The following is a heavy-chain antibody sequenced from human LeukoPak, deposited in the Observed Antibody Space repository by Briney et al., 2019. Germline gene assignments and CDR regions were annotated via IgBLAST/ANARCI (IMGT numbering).Heavy chain of an antibody. CDR3: ARMIVVVSPHFDY. CDR2: IYYSGST. CDR1: GGSISSGGYY. Sequence: SQTLSLTCTVSGGSISSGGYYWSWIRQPPGKGLEWIGYIYYSGSTNYNPSLKSRVTISVDTSKNQFSLKLSSVTAADTAVYYCARMIVVVSPHFDYWGQGTLVTVSS. D-gene: IGHD3-22*01. J-gene: IGHJ4*02. V-gene: IGHV4-61*08.